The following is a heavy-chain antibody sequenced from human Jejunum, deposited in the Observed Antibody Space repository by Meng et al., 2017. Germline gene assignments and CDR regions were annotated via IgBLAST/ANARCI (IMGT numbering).Heavy chain of an antibody. Sequence: QVQLQESGAGLVTPWGTLSLTCAVSGDSISSSYWWSWVRQSPGKGLEWIGEIYHSGTTNYNPSLKSRVTLSVDKSKNQFSLNLSSVTAADTAVYFCARDFEALNGVWGQGTLVTVSS. CDR2: IYHSGTT. J-gene: IGHJ1*01. CDR3: ARDFEALNGV. D-gene: IGHD2-8*01. CDR1: GDSISSSYW. V-gene: IGHV4-4*02.